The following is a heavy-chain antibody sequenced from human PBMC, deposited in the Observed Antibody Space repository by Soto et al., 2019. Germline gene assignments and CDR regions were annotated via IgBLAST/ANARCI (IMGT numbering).Heavy chain of an antibody. D-gene: IGHD5-12*01. CDR1: GFTFSSYS. Sequence: GGSLRLSCAASGFTFSSYSMNWVRQAPGKGLEWVSSISSSSSYIYYADSVKGRFTISRDNAKNSLYLQMNSLRAEDTAVYYCARLGDDIVATIPNDAFDIWGQGTMVTVSS. CDR2: ISSSSSYI. V-gene: IGHV3-21*01. J-gene: IGHJ3*02. CDR3: ARLGDDIVATIPNDAFDI.